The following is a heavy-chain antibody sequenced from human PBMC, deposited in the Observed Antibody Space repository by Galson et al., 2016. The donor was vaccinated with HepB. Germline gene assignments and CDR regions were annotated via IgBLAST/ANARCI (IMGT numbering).Heavy chain of an antibody. CDR3: ARVDGFGEPLYFDY. CDR1: GFTFSSYA. J-gene: IGHJ4*02. Sequence: SLRLSCAASGFTFSSYAMHWARQAPGKGLEWVAVISYDGTNKYYADSVKGRFTISRDNSKNTLYLQMNSLRAEDTAVYYCARVDGFGEPLYFDYWGQGTLVTVSS. D-gene: IGHD3-10*01. CDR2: ISYDGTNK. V-gene: IGHV3-30*04.